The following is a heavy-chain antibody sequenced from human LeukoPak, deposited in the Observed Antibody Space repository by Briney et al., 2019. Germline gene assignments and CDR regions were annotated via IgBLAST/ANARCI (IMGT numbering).Heavy chain of an antibody. D-gene: IGHD3-10*01. CDR1: GFTFSSYS. CDR3: ARDYSGSGSYYPSD. CDR2: ISSSSSYI. V-gene: IGHV3-21*01. Sequence: GWSLRLSCAASGFTFSSYSMNWVRQAPGKGLEWVSSISSSSSYIYYADSVKGRFTISRDNAKNSLYLQMNSLRAEDTAVYYCARDYSGSGSYYPSDWGQGTLVTVSS. J-gene: IGHJ4*02.